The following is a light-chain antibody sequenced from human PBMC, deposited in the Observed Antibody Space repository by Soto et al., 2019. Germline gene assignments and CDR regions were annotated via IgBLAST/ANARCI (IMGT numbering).Light chain of an antibody. Sequence: QSALTQPPSASGSPGQSVTISCTGTSSDVGGYNYVSWYQHHPGRAPKLIIYDVHERPSGVPDRFSASKSGNTASLTVSGLLAEDEADYYCCSYAGSKNWVFGGGTKLTVL. V-gene: IGLV2-8*01. CDR3: CSYAGSKNWV. CDR1: SSDVGGYNY. CDR2: DVH. J-gene: IGLJ3*02.